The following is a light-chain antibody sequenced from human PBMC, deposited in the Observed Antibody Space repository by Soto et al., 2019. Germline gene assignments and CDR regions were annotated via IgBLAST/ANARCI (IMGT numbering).Light chain of an antibody. Sequence: AIRMTQSPSSLSASTGDRVTITCRASQGIRSYLAWYQQKPGKAPKLLIYAASTVQSGVPSRFSGSGSGTDFTLTISCLQSEDFATYYCQHYYSYPRTFGQGTKVEIK. CDR3: QHYYSYPRT. V-gene: IGKV1-8*01. J-gene: IGKJ1*01. CDR1: QGIRSY. CDR2: AAS.